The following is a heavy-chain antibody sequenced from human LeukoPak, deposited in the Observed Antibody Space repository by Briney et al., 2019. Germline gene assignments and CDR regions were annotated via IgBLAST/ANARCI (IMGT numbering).Heavy chain of an antibody. J-gene: IGHJ4*02. CDR1: GFSFSSCA. Sequence: GGSLTLSCAASGFSFSSCAMGWARQAPGKGPDWVSRISGGDDRTYYAESVKGRVTTYSHNSKNTLYLQINSMRVDDTARYCSVKAREYSGHDPVGDYWGQGALVTVSS. CDR2: ISGGDDRT. V-gene: IGHV3-23*01. D-gene: IGHD5-12*01. CDR3: VKAREYSGHDPVGDY.